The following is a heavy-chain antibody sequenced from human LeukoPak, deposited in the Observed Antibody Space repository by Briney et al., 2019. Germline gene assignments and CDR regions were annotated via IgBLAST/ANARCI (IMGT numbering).Heavy chain of an antibody. J-gene: IGHJ2*01. CDR1: GFTFSSYD. V-gene: IGHV3-13*01. CDR2: IGTAGDT. D-gene: IGHD3-22*01. CDR3: ARGSSGHIHSTKYFDL. Sequence: GGSLRLSCAASGFTFSSYDMHWVRQATGKGLEWVSVIGTAGDTYYPGSVKGRFTISRENAKNSLYLQMKSLRAGDTAVYYCARGSSGHIHSTKYFDLWGRGTLVTVSS.